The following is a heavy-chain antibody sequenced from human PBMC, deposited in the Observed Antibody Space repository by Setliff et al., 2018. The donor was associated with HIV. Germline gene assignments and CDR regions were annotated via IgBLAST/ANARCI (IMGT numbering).Heavy chain of an antibody. CDR3: ARGPITMIVVYFDY. Sequence: ASVKVSCKASGFTFTGYYMHWVRQAPGQGLEWMGWINPNSGGTNYAQKFQGRVTMTRDTSISTAYMELSRLRSDDTAVYYCARGPITMIVVYFDYWGQGTLVTVSS. CDR1: GFTFTGYY. V-gene: IGHV1-2*02. D-gene: IGHD3-22*01. CDR2: INPNSGGT. J-gene: IGHJ4*02.